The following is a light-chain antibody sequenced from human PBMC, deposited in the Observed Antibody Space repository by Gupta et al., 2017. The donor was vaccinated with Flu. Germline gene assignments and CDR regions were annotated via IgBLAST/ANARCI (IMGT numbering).Light chain of an antibody. CDR2: GAS. CDR1: QSLSRNY. V-gene: IGKV3-20*01. Sequence: EIVLTQSPGTLSLSPGERATLSCRASQSLSRNYLAWYQQKPGQAPRLLIFGASSRATGIPDRFSGSGSGTDFTLTISRREPEDFAVYYCQQDGSSPLTFGRGTKVEIK. J-gene: IGKJ4*01. CDR3: QQDGSSPLT.